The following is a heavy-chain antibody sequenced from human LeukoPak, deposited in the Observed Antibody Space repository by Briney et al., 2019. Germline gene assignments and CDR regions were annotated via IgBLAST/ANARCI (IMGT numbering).Heavy chain of an antibody. Sequence: ASVKVSCKASGYTFTGYYMHWVRQAPGQGLEWMGWINPNSGDTKYAQKFQGRVTMTRDTSISTAYMELSRPRSDDTAVYYCARKYDILTGYDNYFDPWGQGTLVTVSS. D-gene: IGHD3-9*01. CDR3: ARKYDILTGYDNYFDP. J-gene: IGHJ5*02. CDR2: INPNSGDT. CDR1: GYTFTGYY. V-gene: IGHV1-2*02.